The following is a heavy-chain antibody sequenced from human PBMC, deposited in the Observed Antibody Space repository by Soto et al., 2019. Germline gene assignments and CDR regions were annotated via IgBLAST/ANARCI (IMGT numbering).Heavy chain of an antibody. D-gene: IGHD3-22*01. CDR3: VRDQLYYYDIFGRPLNGFDI. V-gene: IGHV3-11*04. CDR2: ISTRGSTI. CDR1: GFTFSDFH. J-gene: IGHJ3*02. Sequence: GGSLRLSCTASGFTFSDFHMNWIRQAPGRGLEWISYISTRGSTIHYVDSVKGRFTISRDNAKNSLYLQMNSLGAEDTALYYCVRDQLYYYDIFGRPLNGFDIWGQGTMVTV.